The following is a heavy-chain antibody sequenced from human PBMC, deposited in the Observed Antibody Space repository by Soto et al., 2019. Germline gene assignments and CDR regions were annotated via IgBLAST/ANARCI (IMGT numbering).Heavy chain of an antibody. CDR3: ARLNSEYAVDY. D-gene: IGHD1-26*01. J-gene: IGHJ4*02. CDR2: ISTWNDGK. CDR1: GYIFTSYG. V-gene: IGHV1-18*01. Sequence: QVQLVQSRAEVREPGASVKVSCKPSGYIFTSYGLSWVRQAPGQGPEWMGWISTWNDGKRDAQKFRGRVTMTRDTSTSTVYMELRSLRSDDTAVYYCARLNSEYAVDYWGQGTLVIVSS.